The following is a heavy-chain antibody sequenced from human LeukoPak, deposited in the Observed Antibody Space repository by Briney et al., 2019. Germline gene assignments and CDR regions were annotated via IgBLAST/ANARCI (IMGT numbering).Heavy chain of an antibody. CDR1: GGSISSYY. Sequence: TSETLSLTCTVSGGSISSYYWSWIRQPAGKGLGWVGRIYTSGSTNYNPSLKSRVTMSVDTSKNQFSLKLSSVTATDTAVYYCASGSSIAAPADAFDIWGQGTMVTVSS. D-gene: IGHD6-6*01. CDR2: IYTSGST. CDR3: ASGSSIAAPADAFDI. V-gene: IGHV4-4*07. J-gene: IGHJ3*02.